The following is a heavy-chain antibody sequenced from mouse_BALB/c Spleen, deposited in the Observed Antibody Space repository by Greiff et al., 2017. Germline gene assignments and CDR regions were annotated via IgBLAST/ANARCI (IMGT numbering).Heavy chain of an antibody. D-gene: IGHD2-3*01. J-gene: IGHJ3*01. CDR3: ARVYDGYSPWFAY. Sequence: EVKLMESGGGLVKPGGSLKLSCAASGFTFSSYAMSWVRQSPEKRLEWVAEISSGGSYTYYPDTVTGRFTISRDNAKNTLYLEMSSLRSEDTAMYYCARVYDGYSPWFAYWGQGTLVTVSA. V-gene: IGHV5-9-4*01. CDR1: GFTFSSYA. CDR2: ISSGGSYT.